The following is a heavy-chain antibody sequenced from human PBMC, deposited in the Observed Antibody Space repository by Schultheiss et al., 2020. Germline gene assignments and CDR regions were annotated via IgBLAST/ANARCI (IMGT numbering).Heavy chain of an antibody. Sequence: SGPTLVKPTQTLTLTCTFSGFSLSTSGMCVGWIRQPPGNALEWLGFIDWDGDKRYSPSLKSRVTITKDTSQNQVVLTMTNMAPVDTATYYCARWYGSYGPWMDVWGQGTTVTVSS. CDR2: IDWDGDK. CDR3: ARWYGSYGPWMDV. J-gene: IGHJ6*02. CDR1: GFSLSTSGMC. V-gene: IGHV2-5*02. D-gene: IGHD2-2*01.